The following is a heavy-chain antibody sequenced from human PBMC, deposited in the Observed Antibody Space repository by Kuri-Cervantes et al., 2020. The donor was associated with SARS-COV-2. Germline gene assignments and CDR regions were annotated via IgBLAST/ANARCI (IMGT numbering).Heavy chain of an antibody. D-gene: IGHD2-2*02. CDR1: GFTFSSYS. CDR2: ISSSSYI. Sequence: GESLKISCAASGFTFSSYSMNWVRQAPGKGLEWVSSISSSSYIYYADSVKGRFTISRDNAKNSLYLQMNSLRAEDTAVYYCARALLCSSTSCYTDAFDIWGQGTMVTVSS. V-gene: IGHV3-21*06. CDR3: ARALLCSSTSCYTDAFDI. J-gene: IGHJ3*02.